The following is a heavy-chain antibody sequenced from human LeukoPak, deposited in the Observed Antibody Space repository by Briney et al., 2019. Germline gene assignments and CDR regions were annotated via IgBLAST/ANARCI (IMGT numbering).Heavy chain of an antibody. D-gene: IGHD4-23*01. CDR2: IYYSGST. J-gene: IGHJ4*02. CDR3: ARSYGGARPLDY. CDR1: GGSISSYY. Sequence: PSETLSLTCTVSGGSISSYYWSWIRQPPGKGLEWIGYIYYSGSTNYNPSLKSRVTISVDTSKNQFPLKLSSVTAADTAVYYCARSYGGARPLDYWGQGTLVTVSS. V-gene: IGHV4-59*01.